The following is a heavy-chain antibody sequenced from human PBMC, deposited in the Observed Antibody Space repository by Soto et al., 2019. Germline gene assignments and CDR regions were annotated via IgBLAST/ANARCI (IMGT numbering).Heavy chain of an antibody. CDR1: GDSISTVDYF. D-gene: IGHD2-15*01. CDR2: IYKSATA. CDR3: ARGRYCLTGRCFPNWFDS. J-gene: IGHJ5*01. Sequence: LSLTCSVSGDSISTVDYFWAWIRQPPGQALEYIGYIYKSATAYYNPSFESRVAISLDTSKSQFSLNVTSVTAADTAVYFCARGRYCLTGRCFPNWFDSWGQGTLVTVSS. V-gene: IGHV4-30-4*01.